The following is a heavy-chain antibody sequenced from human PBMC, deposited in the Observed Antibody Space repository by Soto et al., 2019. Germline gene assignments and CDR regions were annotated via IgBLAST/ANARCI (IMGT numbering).Heavy chain of an antibody. CDR1: GYSFTRYW. J-gene: IGHJ4*02. CDR3: ARVGLSVYNYWIDY. CDR2: IYPGDSDT. D-gene: IGHD3-3*01. V-gene: IGHV5-51*03. Sequence: EVELVQSGAEVKKPGESLKISCKGSGYSFTRYWIGWVRQTPGKGLEWMGIIYPGDSDTRYSPAFQGQVTISADKSISTAYLQWSGLTASDTAMYYCARVGLSVYNYWIDYWGQGTLVTVSS.